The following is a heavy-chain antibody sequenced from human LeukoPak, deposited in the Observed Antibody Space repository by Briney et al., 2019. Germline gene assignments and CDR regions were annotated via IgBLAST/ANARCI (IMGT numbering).Heavy chain of an antibody. J-gene: IGHJ4*02. V-gene: IGHV3-7*03. CDR3: ATSGTRGVINGH. CDR2: IKQDGSET. Sequence: GGSLRLSCVVSEFTSSSSWMNWVRQAPGKGLEWVANIKQDGSETYYVDSVKGRFTISRDNAKKSLYLQMNSLRVEDTAVYYCATSGTRGVINGHWGQGTLVTVSS. CDR1: EFTSSSSW. D-gene: IGHD3-10*01.